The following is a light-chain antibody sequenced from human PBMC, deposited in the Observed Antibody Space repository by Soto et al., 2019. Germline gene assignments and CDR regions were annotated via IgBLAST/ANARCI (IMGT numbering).Light chain of an antibody. CDR2: LGS. CDR1: QSLLHSNGYNY. V-gene: IGKV2-28*01. Sequence: DIVMTQSPLSLPVTPGEPASISCRSSQSLLHSNGYNYLDWYLQKPGQSPQLLISLGSNRASGVPDRLSGSGSGTDFTLKISRVEAEDVAVYHCMQALQGPPTFGQATTV. J-gene: IGKJ1*01. CDR3: MQALQGPPT.